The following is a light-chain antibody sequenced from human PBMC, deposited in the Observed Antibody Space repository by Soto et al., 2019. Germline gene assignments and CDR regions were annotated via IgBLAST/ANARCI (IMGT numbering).Light chain of an antibody. Sequence: DIQMTQSPSTLSASVGDRVTITCRASQSITNRLAWYQQKPGKAPKVLIYDASNLEYGVPSRFSGSGSGTEFTLTIGSLQPEDFATYYCQQINSWPYTFGQGTKVDIK. CDR2: DAS. J-gene: IGKJ2*01. CDR3: QQINSWPYT. V-gene: IGKV1-5*01. CDR1: QSITNR.